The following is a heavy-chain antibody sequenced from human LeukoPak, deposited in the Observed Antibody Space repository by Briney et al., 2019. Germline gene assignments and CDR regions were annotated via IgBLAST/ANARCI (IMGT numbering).Heavy chain of an antibody. Sequence: ASVKVSCKASGYTFTSYGISWVRQAPGQGLEWMGWISGYNVNTNYAQKLQGRVTMTTDTSTSTAYVELGSLRSDDTAVYYCARDQYSWNPWEYGMDVWGKGTTVTVSS. V-gene: IGHV1-18*04. CDR1: GYTFTSYG. CDR3: ARDQYSWNPWEYGMDV. D-gene: IGHD1-1*01. CDR2: ISGYNVNT. J-gene: IGHJ6*04.